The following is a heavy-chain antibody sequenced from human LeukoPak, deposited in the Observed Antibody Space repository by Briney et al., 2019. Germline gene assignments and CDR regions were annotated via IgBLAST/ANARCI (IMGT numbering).Heavy chain of an antibody. CDR3: ARVSSGWYEFYYYYYMDV. J-gene: IGHJ6*03. CDR1: GYSISSGYY. Sequence: SETLSLTCTVSGYSISSGYYWGWIRQPPGKGLEWIGSIYHSGSTYYNPSLKSRVTISVDTSKNQFSLKLSSVTAADTAVYYCARVSSGWYEFYYYYYMDVWGKGTTVPVSS. CDR2: IYHSGST. D-gene: IGHD6-19*01. V-gene: IGHV4-38-2*02.